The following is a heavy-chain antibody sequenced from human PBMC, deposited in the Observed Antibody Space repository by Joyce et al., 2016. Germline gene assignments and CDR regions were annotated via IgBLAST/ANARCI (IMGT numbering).Heavy chain of an antibody. J-gene: IGHJ3*02. CDR1: GGSINSGSDY. Sequence: QVQLQESGPGLVQPSQTLSLTCTVSGGSINSGSDYWTWIRQSAGNGLEWIGRIYTRGSTNYNPSLKSRVTISGETSKNQFSLRLTAVTAADTAVYYCARWPLVCPIHDACDIWGQGTMVIVSS. CDR3: ARWPLVCPIHDACDI. CDR2: IYTRGST. V-gene: IGHV4-61*02. D-gene: IGHD2-21*01.